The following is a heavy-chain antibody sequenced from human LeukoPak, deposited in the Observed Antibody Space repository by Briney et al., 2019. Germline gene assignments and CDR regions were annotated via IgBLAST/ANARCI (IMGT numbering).Heavy chain of an antibody. J-gene: IGHJ6*03. CDR1: GFTFSSYS. CDR2: ISSSRSTI. Sequence: PGGSLRLSCAASGFTFSSYSMNWVRQAPGKGLEWVSYISSSRSTIYYADSVKGRFTISRDNAKNSLYLQMNSLRAEDTAVYYCARDTAYSNPPDYMDVWGKGTTVTVSS. V-gene: IGHV3-48*01. D-gene: IGHD4-11*01. CDR3: ARDTAYSNPPDYMDV.